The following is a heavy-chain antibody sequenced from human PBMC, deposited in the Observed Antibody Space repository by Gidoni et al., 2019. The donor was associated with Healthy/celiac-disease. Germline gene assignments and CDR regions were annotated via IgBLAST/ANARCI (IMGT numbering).Heavy chain of an antibody. Sequence: EVQLVESGGGLVQPGGSLRLSCAASGFTFSIYSMNWFRQAPGKGLEWVSYMSSRSSTIYYADSVKGRFTISRDNAKNSLYLQMNSLRAEDTAVYYCARGGYCSSTSCYILGYYYGMDVWGQGTTVTVSS. V-gene: IGHV3-48*04. CDR3: ARGGYCSSTSCYILGYYYGMDV. J-gene: IGHJ6*02. CDR2: MSSRSSTI. CDR1: GFTFSIYS. D-gene: IGHD2-2*02.